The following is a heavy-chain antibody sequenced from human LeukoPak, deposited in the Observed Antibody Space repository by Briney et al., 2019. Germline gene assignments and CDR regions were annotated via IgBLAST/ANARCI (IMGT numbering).Heavy chain of an antibody. CDR1: GYTFTSYD. D-gene: IGHD1-7*01. V-gene: IGHV1-8*01. J-gene: IGHJ5*02. CDR2: MNPNSGNT. Sequence: ASVKVSCKASGYTFTSYDINWVRQATGQGLEWMGWMNPNSGNTGYAQKFQGRVTMARNTSISTAYMGLSSLRSEDTAVYYCARGARITGTSWFDPWGQGTLVTVSS. CDR3: ARGARITGTSWFDP.